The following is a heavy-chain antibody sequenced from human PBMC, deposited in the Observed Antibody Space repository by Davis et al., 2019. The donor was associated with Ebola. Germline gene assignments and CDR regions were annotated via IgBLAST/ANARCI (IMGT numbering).Heavy chain of an antibody. V-gene: IGHV1-18*01. CDR3: ARTYSSSWYIAEFGY. D-gene: IGHD6-13*01. CDR1: GYTFTSYG. CDR2: ISAYNGNT. Sequence: AASVKVSCKASGYTFTSYGISWVRQAPGQGLEWMGWISAYNGNTNYAQKLQGRVTMTTDTSTSTAYMELRSLRSDDTAVYYCARTYSSSWYIAEFGYWGQGTLVTVSS. J-gene: IGHJ4*02.